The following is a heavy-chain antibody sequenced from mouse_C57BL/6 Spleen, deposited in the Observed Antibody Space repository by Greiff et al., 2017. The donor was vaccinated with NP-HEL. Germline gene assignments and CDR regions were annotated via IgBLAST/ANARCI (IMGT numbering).Heavy chain of an antibody. Sequence: VQLQQSGAELVRPGTSVKVSCKASGYAFTNYLIEWVKQRPGQGLEWIGVINPGSGGTNYPAKFKGKATLTAAKSSSTAYLQLSSLTSEGQAVCFRAREDGLHYYYARDYWGQGTSVTVSS. CDR3: AREDGLHYYYARDY. D-gene: IGHD3-1*01. CDR2: INPGSGGT. CDR1: GYAFTNYL. J-gene: IGHJ4*01. V-gene: IGHV1-54*01.